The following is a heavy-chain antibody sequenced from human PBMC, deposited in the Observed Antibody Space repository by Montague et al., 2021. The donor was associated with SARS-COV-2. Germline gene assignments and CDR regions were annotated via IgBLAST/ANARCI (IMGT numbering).Heavy chain of an antibody. CDR3: ARVADLDVFSAYYYGLDV. CDR1: GGSLSSFY. D-gene: IGHD3-3*01. V-gene: IGHV4-59*01. CDR2: IHYSGST. Sequence: SETLSLTCSVSGGSLSSFYWSWIRQPPGKGLEYIGYIHYSGSTNFSPSLNSRVSISLDTSKNQFSLNLRSVTTADTAVYYCARVADLDVFSAYYYGLDVWGKGTRVTV. J-gene: IGHJ6*04.